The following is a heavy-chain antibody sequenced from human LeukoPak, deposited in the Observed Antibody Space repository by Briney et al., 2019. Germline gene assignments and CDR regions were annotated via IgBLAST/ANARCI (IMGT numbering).Heavy chain of an antibody. V-gene: IGHV4-4*07. Sequence: SETLSLTCTVSGGSISSYYWSWIRQPAGKGLEWIGRIYTSGSTNYNPSLKSRVTMSVDTSKNQFSLKLSSVTAADTAVYYCARVRDYDSSGYSTTEDAFDIWGQGTMVTVSS. J-gene: IGHJ3*02. CDR2: IYTSGST. CDR1: GGSISSYY. CDR3: ARVRDYDSSGYSTTEDAFDI. D-gene: IGHD3-22*01.